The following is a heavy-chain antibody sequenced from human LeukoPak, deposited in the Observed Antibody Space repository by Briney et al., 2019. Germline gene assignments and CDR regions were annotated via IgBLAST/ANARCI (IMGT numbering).Heavy chain of an antibody. CDR3: ASGGATTFGVDY. CDR2: IYYSGST. D-gene: IGHD1-26*01. J-gene: IGHJ4*02. V-gene: IGHV4-39*07. CDR1: GSSISSSSYY. Sequence: SETLSLTCTVSGSSISSSSYYWGWIRQPPGKGLEWIGSIYYSGSTYHNPSLKSRVTISVDTSKNQFSLKLSSVTAADTAVYYCASGGATTFGVDYWGQGTLVTVSS.